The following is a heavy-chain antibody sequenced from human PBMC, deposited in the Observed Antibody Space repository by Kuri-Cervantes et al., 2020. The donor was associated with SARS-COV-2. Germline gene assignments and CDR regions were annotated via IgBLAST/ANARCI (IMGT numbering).Heavy chain of an antibody. J-gene: IGHJ6*02. Sequence: SVKVSCKASGDTFSSYAISWVRQAPGQGLEWMGGIIPILGIANYAQKFQGRVTITADKSTSTAYMELSSLRSEDTAVYYCARPGGNYYYYYGMDVWGQGTTVTVSS. D-gene: IGHD1-26*01. CDR2: IIPILGIA. V-gene: IGHV1-69*10. CDR3: ARPGGNYYYYYGMDV. CDR1: GDTFSSYA.